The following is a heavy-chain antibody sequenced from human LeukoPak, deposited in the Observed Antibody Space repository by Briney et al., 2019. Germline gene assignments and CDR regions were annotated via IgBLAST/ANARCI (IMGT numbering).Heavy chain of an antibody. D-gene: IGHD3-10*01. Sequence: SQTLSLTCAVSGGSISSGGYSWSWIRQPPGKGLEWIGYIYHSGSTYYNPSLKSRVTISVDRSKNQFSLKLSSVTAADTAVYYCARATYYYGSGSYYIGNGFDYWGQGTLVTVSS. CDR2: IYHSGST. V-gene: IGHV4-30-2*01. CDR3: ARATYYYGSGSYYIGNGFDY. J-gene: IGHJ4*02. CDR1: GGSISSGGYS.